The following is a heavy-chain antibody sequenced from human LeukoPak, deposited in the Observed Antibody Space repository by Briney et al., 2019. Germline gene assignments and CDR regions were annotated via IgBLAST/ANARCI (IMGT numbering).Heavy chain of an antibody. D-gene: IGHD3-22*01. CDR1: GFTFSSYG. V-gene: IGHV3-74*01. CDR2: INHDGSST. CDR3: VRDWGYDSSGYWQKYFDT. J-gene: IGHJ4*02. Sequence: PGGSLRLSCAASGFTFSSYGMSWVRQAPGKGLEWVSRINHDGSSTNYADSVKGRFTISRDNAKNTVYLQMNSLRAEDTGVYYCVRDWGYDSSGYWQKYFDTWGQGTLVTVSS.